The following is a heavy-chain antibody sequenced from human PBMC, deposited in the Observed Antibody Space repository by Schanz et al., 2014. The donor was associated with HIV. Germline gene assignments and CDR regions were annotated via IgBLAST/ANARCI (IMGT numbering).Heavy chain of an antibody. J-gene: IGHJ4*02. V-gene: IGHV1-18*01. D-gene: IGHD5-18*01. CDR3: AREYSTWDRHFDY. CDR2: ISAYNGDT. Sequence: QVQLVQSGAEVKKPGASVKVSCKASGYTFTSYGINWVRQAPGQGLEWMGWISAYNGDTNYAQKFQGRITLTTDSPTNTAYLELRSLTSDDTAVYYCAREYSTWDRHFDYWGQGTLVTVSP. CDR1: GYTFTSYG.